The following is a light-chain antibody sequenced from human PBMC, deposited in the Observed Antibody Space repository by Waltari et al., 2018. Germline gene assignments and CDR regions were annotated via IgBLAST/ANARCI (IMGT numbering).Light chain of an antibody. CDR2: KDS. Sequence: QSALTQPASVSGPPGQAITIPCTGTSSDVGSFNFVSWYQQHPGKAPKLMIYKDSKRPSGVSNRFSGSKSGNTASLTISGLQAEDEANYYCCSYAGSSIWVFGGGTELTVL. CDR1: SSDVGSFNF. V-gene: IGLV2-23*01. CDR3: CSYAGSSIWV. J-gene: IGLJ3*02.